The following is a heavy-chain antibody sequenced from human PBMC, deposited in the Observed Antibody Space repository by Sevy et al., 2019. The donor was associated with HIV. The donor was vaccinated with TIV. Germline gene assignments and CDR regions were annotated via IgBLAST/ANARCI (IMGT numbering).Heavy chain of an antibody. CDR2: IYPGDFDT. Sequence: GQSLKISCKDSGNSFTSYWIGWVRQMPGKGLEWMGIIYPGDFDTRYSPSFQGQVTIPVDKSISTAYLQWSSLKASDTAMYYCASDRLVGASDGFNIWGQGTMVTVSS. CDR3: ASDRLVGASDGFNI. CDR1: GNSFTSYW. J-gene: IGHJ3*02. D-gene: IGHD1-26*01. V-gene: IGHV5-51*01.